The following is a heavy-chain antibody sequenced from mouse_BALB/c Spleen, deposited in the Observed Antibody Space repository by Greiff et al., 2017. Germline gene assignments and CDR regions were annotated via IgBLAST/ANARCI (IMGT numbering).Heavy chain of an antibody. V-gene: IGHV3-2*02. CDR1: GYSITSDYA. J-gene: IGHJ2*01. D-gene: IGHD2-14*01. CDR2: ISYSGST. Sequence: EVKLMESGPGLVKPSQSLSLTCTVTGYSITSDYAWNWIRQFPGNKLEWMGYISYSGSTSYNPSLKSRISITRDTSKNQFFLQLNSVTTEDTATYYCARSDYRYGGFDYWGQGTTLTVSS. CDR3: ARSDYRYGGFDY.